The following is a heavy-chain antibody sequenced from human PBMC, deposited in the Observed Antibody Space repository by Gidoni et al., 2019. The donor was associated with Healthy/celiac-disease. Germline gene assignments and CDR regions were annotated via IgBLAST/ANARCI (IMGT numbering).Heavy chain of an antibody. Sequence: QVQLQQWGAGLLKPSETLSLTCAVYGGSFSGYYWSWIRQPPGKGLEWIGEINHSGSTNYNPSLKSRVTISVDTSKNQFSLKLSSVTAADTAVYYCARRSKGINDYWGQGTLVTVSS. CDR2: INHSGST. J-gene: IGHJ4*02. V-gene: IGHV4-34*01. CDR3: ARRSKGINDY. D-gene: IGHD3-10*01. CDR1: GGSFSGYY.